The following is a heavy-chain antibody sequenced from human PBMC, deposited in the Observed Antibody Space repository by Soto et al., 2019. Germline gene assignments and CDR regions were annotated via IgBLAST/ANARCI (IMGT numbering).Heavy chain of an antibody. CDR1: GGSISSSSYY. V-gene: IGHV4-39*01. D-gene: IGHD3-22*01. Sequence: PSETLSLTCTVSGGSISSSSYYWGWIRQPPGKGLEWIGSIYYSGSTYYNPSLKSRVTISVDTSKNQFSLKLSSVTAADTAVYYCARHSGYLDYWGQGTLVTVSS. J-gene: IGHJ4*02. CDR2: IYYSGST. CDR3: ARHSGYLDY.